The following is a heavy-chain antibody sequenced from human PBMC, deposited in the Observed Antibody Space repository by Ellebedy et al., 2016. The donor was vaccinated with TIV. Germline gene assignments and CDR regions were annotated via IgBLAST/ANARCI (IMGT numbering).Heavy chain of an antibody. CDR2: ISSSSSTI. CDR3: ARAPITMVRGVITHYYYYGMDV. Sequence: GESLKISXAASGFTFSSYSMNWARQAPGKGLEWVSYISSSSSTIYYADSVKGRFTISRDNAKNSLYLQMNSLRDEDTAVYYCARAPITMVRGVITHYYYYGMDVWGQGTTVTVSS. D-gene: IGHD3-10*01. J-gene: IGHJ6*02. V-gene: IGHV3-48*02. CDR1: GFTFSSYS.